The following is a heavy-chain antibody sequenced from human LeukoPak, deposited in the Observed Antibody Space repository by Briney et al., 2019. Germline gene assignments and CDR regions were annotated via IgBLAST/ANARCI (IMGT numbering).Heavy chain of an antibody. D-gene: IGHD6-13*01. Sequence: GGSLRLSCAASGFTFSDYYMSWIRQAPGKGLEWVSYISSSGSTIYYADSVKGRFTISRDNAKNSLYLQMNSLRAEDTAVYYCARDFRLPGYSSSWYGILDYWGQGTLVTVSS. CDR3: ARDFRLPGYSSSWYGILDY. CDR1: GFTFSDYY. J-gene: IGHJ4*02. CDR2: ISSSGSTI. V-gene: IGHV3-11*01.